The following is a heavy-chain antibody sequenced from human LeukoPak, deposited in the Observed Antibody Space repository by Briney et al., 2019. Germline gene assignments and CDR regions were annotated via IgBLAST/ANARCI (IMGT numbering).Heavy chain of an antibody. Sequence: AASVKVSCTASGYTFTGYYMHWVRQAPGQGLEWMGWISAYNGNTNYAQKLQGRVTMTTDTSTSTAYMELRSLRSDDTAVYYCARDNYYDSENDYWGQGTLVTVSS. CDR3: ARDNYYDSENDY. CDR2: ISAYNGNT. CDR1: GYTFTGYY. J-gene: IGHJ4*02. D-gene: IGHD3-22*01. V-gene: IGHV1-18*04.